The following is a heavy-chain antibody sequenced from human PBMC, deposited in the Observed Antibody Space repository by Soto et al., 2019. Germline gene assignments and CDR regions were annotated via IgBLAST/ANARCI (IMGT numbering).Heavy chain of an antibody. CDR3: ARDLKEYCSDGKCNWFDP. Sequence: SETLSLTCTVSGGSVNKSTYYWSWIRQPPGKGMEWIGYINYSGSTNYNPSLKSRITISVDTSKNQISLQVRSATAAGAAVYYCARDLKEYCSDGKCNWFDPWGQGTLVTVSS. D-gene: IGHD2-15*01. CDR2: INYSGST. J-gene: IGHJ5*02. CDR1: GGSVNKSTYY. V-gene: IGHV4-61*01.